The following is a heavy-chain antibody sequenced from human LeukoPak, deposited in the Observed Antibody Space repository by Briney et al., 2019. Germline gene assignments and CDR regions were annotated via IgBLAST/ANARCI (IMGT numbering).Heavy chain of an antibody. CDR3: ARDGLGGIAVDWGNDAFDI. V-gene: IGHV3-48*04. D-gene: IGHD6-19*01. J-gene: IGHJ3*02. CDR2: ISSSSSTI. CDR1: GFTFSSYS. Sequence: PWGSLRLSCAASGFTFSSYSMNWVRQAPGKGLEWVSYISSSSSTIYYADSVKGRFTISRDNAKNSLYLQMNSLRAEDTAVYYCARDGLGGIAVDWGNDAFDIWGQGTMVTVSS.